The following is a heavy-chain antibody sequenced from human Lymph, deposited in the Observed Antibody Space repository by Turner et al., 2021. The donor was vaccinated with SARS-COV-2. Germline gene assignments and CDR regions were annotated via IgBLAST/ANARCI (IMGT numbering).Heavy chain of an antibody. Sequence: QVQLVQSEAEVKKPGASVKVSCTASGYTFTGYYMHWVRQAPGQGLEWMGWINPNSGGTNYAQKFQGRVTMTRDTSISTAYMELSRLRSDDTAVYYCARDVERYNDFWSGYSGGYGLDVWGQGTTVTVSS. D-gene: IGHD3-3*01. J-gene: IGHJ6*02. CDR2: INPNSGGT. V-gene: IGHV1-2*02. CDR3: ARDVERYNDFWSGYSGGYGLDV. CDR1: GYTFTGYY.